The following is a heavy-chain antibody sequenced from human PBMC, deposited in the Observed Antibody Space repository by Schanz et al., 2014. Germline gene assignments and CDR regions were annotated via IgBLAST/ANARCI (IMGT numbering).Heavy chain of an antibody. Sequence: EVQLLESGGGLVQPGGSLRLSCATSGFGFSSYSMNWVRQAPGKGLVWVARINSVGSNTDYADSVTGRFTISRDNAKNTLYLQMNTLRAEDTAVYYCARKMKLGVYGGKGHDSLDIWGQGTMVTVSS. D-gene: IGHD4-17*01. J-gene: IGHJ3*02. V-gene: IGHV3-74*02. CDR1: GFGFSSYS. CDR2: INSVGSNT. CDR3: ARKMKLGVYGGKGHDSLDI.